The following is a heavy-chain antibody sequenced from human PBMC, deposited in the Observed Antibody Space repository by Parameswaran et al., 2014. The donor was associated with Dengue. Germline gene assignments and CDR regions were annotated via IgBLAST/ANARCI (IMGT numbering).Heavy chain of an antibody. J-gene: IGHJ4*02. CDR3: ARVYYYGSGSYGFDY. D-gene: IGHD3-10*01. CDR2: IYHSGST. V-gene: IGHV4-30-2*01. Sequence: PGKGLEWIGYIYHSGSTYYNPSLKSRVTISVDRSKNQFSLKLSSVTAADTAVYYCARVYYYGSGSYGFDYWGQGTLVTVSS.